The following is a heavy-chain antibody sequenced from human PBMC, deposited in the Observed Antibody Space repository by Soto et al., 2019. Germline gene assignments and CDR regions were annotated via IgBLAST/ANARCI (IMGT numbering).Heavy chain of an antibody. J-gene: IGHJ4*01. D-gene: IGHD2-15*01. CDR2: INPSGST. CDR3: ARVHCSGGSCYGIDY. V-gene: IGHV1-46*01. CDR1: GYTFTSYY. Sequence: ASVKVSCKASGYTFTSYYMHWVRQAPGQGLEWMGIINPSGSTTYAQKFQGRVTMTRDTSTSTVYMELSSLRSDDTAVSYCARVHCSGGSCYGIDYWG.